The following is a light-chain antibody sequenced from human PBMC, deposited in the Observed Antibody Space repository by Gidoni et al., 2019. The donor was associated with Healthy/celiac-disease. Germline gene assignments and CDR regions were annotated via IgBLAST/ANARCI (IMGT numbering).Light chain of an antibody. CDR2: AAA. J-gene: IGKJ4*01. Sequence: DIQMTQSQSSMSASVGDRVPITCRASQSISSYLNWYQQKPGKAPKLLIYAAASLQSWVPSRFSGSGSGTDCTLTISSLQPEDFATYYCQQSYSTPHTFGGGTKVEIK. CDR1: QSISSY. CDR3: QQSYSTPHT. V-gene: IGKV1-39*01.